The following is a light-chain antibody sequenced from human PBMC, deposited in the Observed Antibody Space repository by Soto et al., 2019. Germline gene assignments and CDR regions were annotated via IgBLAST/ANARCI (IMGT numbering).Light chain of an antibody. V-gene: IGKV3-15*01. CDR1: QSVSLS. CDR3: QQYHIWPSWT. J-gene: IGKJ1*01. Sequence: IVLTHSPSTLSVSLWYRSTLSSRSSQSVSLSLAWYQMRPGQPPRLLIYGASTRATDIPARFSGSGSGTDFTLTISSLQSEDFAVYFCQQYHIWPSWTFGQGTKVDIK. CDR2: GAS.